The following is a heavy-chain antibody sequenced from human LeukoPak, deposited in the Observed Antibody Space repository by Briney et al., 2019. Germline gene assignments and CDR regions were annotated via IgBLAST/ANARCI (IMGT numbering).Heavy chain of an antibody. J-gene: IGHJ5*02. Sequence: GASVKVSCKASGGSLTSFTLSWVRQAPGQGLEWLGGIIPVFGTANYAQRFQGRVTITADESTSTAYMELSSLRSEDTAVYYCARGPFSGWSPGGYNWFDPWGQGTLVTVSS. CDR3: ARGPFSGWSPGGYNWFDP. CDR1: GGSLTSFT. CDR2: IIPVFGTA. V-gene: IGHV1-69*13. D-gene: IGHD6-19*01.